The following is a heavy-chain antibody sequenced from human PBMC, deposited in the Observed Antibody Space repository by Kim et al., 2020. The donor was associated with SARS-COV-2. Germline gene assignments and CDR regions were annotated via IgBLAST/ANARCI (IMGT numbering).Heavy chain of an antibody. V-gene: IGHV3-53*01. J-gene: IGHJ6*02. D-gene: IGHD3-10*01. Sequence: VKGRFTSSRDNSKNTLYLQMNSLRAEDTAVYYCARSYGSGSYYYYYGMDVWGQGTTVTVSS. CDR3: ARSYGSGSYYYYYGMDV.